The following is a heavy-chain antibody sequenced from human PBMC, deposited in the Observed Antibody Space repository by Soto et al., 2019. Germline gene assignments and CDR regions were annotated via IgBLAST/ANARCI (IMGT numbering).Heavy chain of an antibody. J-gene: IGHJ5*02. CDR1: GFTFSTYD. Sequence: EVQLVESGGGLVQPGGSLRLSCAASGFTFSTYDMHWVRQGTEKGLEWVSAIGTAGDTYYLDSVKGRFTTSRENAKNSLYLQMSSLRVGDTAIYDCVRDGVPWGQGTLVTVSS. D-gene: IGHD3-3*01. CDR2: IGTAGDT. V-gene: IGHV3-13*01. CDR3: VRDGVP.